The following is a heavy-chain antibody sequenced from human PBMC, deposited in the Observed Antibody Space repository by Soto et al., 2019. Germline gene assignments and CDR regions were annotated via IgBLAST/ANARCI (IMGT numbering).Heavy chain of an antibody. CDR1: GGSISSGDYY. V-gene: IGHV4-30-4*01. D-gene: IGHD2-21*01. J-gene: IGHJ6*02. CDR2: ISYSGST. CDR3: AREKGLLRYGMDV. Sequence: PSETLSLTCTVSGGSISSGDYYWSWIRQPPGKGLEWIGFISYSGSTYYTPSLKSRVTMSVDSSKNQFSLKVSSVTAADTAVYYGAREKGLLRYGMDVWGQGTTVTFSS.